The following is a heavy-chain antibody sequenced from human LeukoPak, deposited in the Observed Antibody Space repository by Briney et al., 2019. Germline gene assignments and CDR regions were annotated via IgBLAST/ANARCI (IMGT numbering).Heavy chain of an antibody. Sequence: PSETLSLTCAVYGGSFSGYYWSWIRQPPGKGLEWIGEINHSGSTNYNPSLKSRVTISVDTSKNQFSLKLSSVTAADTAVYYCARHLHYYDSSGYVTPSSFYYWGQGTLVTVSS. CDR1: GGSFSGYY. D-gene: IGHD3-22*01. V-gene: IGHV4-34*01. CDR2: INHSGST. CDR3: ARHLHYYDSSGYVTPSSFYY. J-gene: IGHJ4*02.